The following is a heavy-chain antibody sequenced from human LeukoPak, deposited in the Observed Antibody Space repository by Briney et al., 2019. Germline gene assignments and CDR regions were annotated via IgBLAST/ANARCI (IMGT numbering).Heavy chain of an antibody. Sequence: PSETLSLTCTVSGGSISNYYWSWIRQPAGKGLEWIGRMYTSGSTNYKPSLKSRVTMSVDTSKNQFSLKLSSVTAADTAVYYCARESYSSSYLLDYWGQGTLVTVSS. CDR2: MYTSGST. D-gene: IGHD6-6*01. CDR1: GGSISNYY. V-gene: IGHV4-4*07. CDR3: ARESYSSSYLLDY. J-gene: IGHJ4*02.